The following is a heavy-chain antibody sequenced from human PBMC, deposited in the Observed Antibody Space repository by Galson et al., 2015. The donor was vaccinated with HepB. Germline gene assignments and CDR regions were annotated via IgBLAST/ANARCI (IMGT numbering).Heavy chain of an antibody. J-gene: IGHJ3*02. CDR1: GFSLSTSGVG. CDR3: AHSATQSQGTDLGRDAFDI. CDR2: IYWDDDK. Sequence: PALVKPTQTLTLTCTFSGFSLSTSGVGVGWIRQPPGKALEWLALIYWDDDKRYSPSLKSRLTITKDTSKNQVVLTMTNMDPVDTATYYCAHSATQSQGTDLGRDAFDIWGQGTMVTVSS. V-gene: IGHV2-5*02. D-gene: IGHD2-15*01.